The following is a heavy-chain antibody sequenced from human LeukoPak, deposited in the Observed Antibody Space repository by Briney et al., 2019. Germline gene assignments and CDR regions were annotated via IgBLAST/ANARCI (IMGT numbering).Heavy chain of an antibody. CDR3: ASGPYSSSYFAS. Sequence: GGPLRLSCAASGFTFSSYGMHWVRQAPGKGLEWVAFIRYDGSNKYYADSVKGRFTISRDNSKDTLHLQMSILRPEDTALYYCASGPYSSSYFASWGQGTMVTVSS. J-gene: IGHJ4*02. CDR2: IRYDGSNK. D-gene: IGHD6-13*01. CDR1: GFTFSSYG. V-gene: IGHV3-30*02.